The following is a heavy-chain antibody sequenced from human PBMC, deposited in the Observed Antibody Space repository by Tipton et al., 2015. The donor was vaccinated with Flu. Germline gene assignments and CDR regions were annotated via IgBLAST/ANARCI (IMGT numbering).Heavy chain of an antibody. CDR2: ISTYNGNT. CDR1: GYTFSDYG. D-gene: IGHD3-22*01. Sequence: QMQLVQSGAEVKKPGASVKVSCRTSGYTFSDYGVNWVRQAPGQGLEWMGWISTYNGNTAYLQRVQDRVTLSTDTTTSTAYMELRSLRSDDTAVYYCARDFLSSDPYYYDSSGTALVAFDIWGQGTMVTVSS. V-gene: IGHV1-18*01. CDR3: ARDFLSSDPYYYDSSGTALVAFDI. J-gene: IGHJ3*02.